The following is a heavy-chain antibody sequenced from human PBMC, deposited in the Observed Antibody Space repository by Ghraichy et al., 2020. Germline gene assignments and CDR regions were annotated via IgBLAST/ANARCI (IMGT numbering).Heavy chain of an antibody. Sequence: GVLNISCAASGFTFSSYSMNWVRQAPGKGLEWVSSISSSSSYIYYADSVKGRFTISRDNAKNSLYLQMNSLRAEDTAVYYCARDGSTSCCGMDVWGQGTTVTVSS. CDR2: ISSSSSYI. J-gene: IGHJ6*02. CDR3: ARDGSTSCCGMDV. CDR1: GFTFSSYS. D-gene: IGHD2-2*01. V-gene: IGHV3-21*01.